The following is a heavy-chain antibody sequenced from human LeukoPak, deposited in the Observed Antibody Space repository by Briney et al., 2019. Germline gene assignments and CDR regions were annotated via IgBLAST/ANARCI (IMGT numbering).Heavy chain of an antibody. CDR1: GGSISSYY. V-gene: IGHV4-4*09. Sequence: SETLSLTCTVSGGSISSYYWSWIRQPPGKGLEWTGYIYTSGSTNYNPSLKSRVTISVDTSKNQFSLKLSSVTAADTAVYYCARLAKTYEIVDYYYMDVWGKGTTVTVSS. J-gene: IGHJ6*03. CDR2: IYTSGST. CDR3: ARLAKTYEIVDYYYMDV. D-gene: IGHD2/OR15-2a*01.